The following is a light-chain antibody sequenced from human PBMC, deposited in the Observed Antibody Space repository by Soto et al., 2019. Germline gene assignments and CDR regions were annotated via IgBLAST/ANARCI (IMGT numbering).Light chain of an antibody. CDR3: QLYGSSVMWT. V-gene: IGKV3-20*01. Sequence: EVAWTKSPGTCPFPPGERATLSCRASQSVTSNSLAWYQQKPGQAPRLLIYAESSRATGIPDRFSGSGSGTDCTLSTSRREPEGCAVCYCQLYGSSVMWTFGQGTKVESK. CDR2: AES. J-gene: IGKJ1*01. CDR1: QSVTSNS.